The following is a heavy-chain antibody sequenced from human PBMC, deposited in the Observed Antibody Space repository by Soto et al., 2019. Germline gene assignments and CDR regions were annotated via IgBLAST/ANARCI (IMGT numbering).Heavy chain of an antibody. Sequence: QVQLQESGPGLVKPSETLSLTCSVSGGSITSYYWSWIRQPPGKGLEWIAYIYHSGSTSYNPSLKSRVSTSLDTSKNQCSLKLSSVTAADTAVYYCARTYDGSGPNSGGYGFDIWGQGTMVTVSS. D-gene: IGHD3-22*01. J-gene: IGHJ3*02. CDR2: IYHSGST. V-gene: IGHV4-59*01. CDR3: ARTYDGSGPNSGGYGFDI. CDR1: GGSITSYY.